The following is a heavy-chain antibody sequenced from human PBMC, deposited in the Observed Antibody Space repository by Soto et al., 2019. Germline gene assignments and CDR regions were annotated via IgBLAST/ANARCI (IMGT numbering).Heavy chain of an antibody. CDR1: GFTFSSYA. Sequence: GGSLRLSCAASGFTFSSYAMHWVRQAPGKGLEWVAVISYDGSNKYYADSVKGRFTISRDNSKNTLYLQMNSLRAEDTAVYYCARDPRPIVVVIHWGQGTLVTVSS. V-gene: IGHV3-30-3*01. D-gene: IGHD3-22*01. CDR3: ARDPRPIVVVIH. CDR2: ISYDGSNK. J-gene: IGHJ4*02.